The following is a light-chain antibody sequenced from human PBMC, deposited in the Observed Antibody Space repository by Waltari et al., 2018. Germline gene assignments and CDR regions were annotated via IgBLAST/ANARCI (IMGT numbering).Light chain of an antibody. J-gene: IGLJ2*01. Sequence: SFVATQTPSVSVAPGQTAKIECGGKNIGSKSGRWYQQKAGQAPVLVIYDDSDRNTGIPERFSGSNSRNTATLTISSVEAGDEADYYCQVWDDNSEQVIFGGGSKLTVL. V-gene: IGLV3-21*02. CDR1: NIGSKS. CDR3: QVWDDNSEQVI. CDR2: DDS.